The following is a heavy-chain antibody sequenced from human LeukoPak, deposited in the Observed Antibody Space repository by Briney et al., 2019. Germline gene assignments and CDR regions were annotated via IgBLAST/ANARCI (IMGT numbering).Heavy chain of an antibody. CDR2: INWNGGST. V-gene: IGHV3-20*04. J-gene: IGHJ4*02. CDR1: GFTFSSCA. D-gene: IGHD6-13*01. CDR3: ARGTLKAAATDFDY. Sequence: GGSLRLSCAASGFTFSSCAMSWVRQAPGKGLEWVSGINWNGGSTGYADSVKGRFTISRDNAKNSLYLQMNSLRAEDTALYYCARGTLKAAATDFDYWGQGTLVTVSS.